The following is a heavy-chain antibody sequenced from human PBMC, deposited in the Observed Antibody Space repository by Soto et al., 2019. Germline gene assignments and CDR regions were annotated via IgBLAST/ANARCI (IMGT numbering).Heavy chain of an antibody. D-gene: IGHD1-1*01. CDR2: IYYSGST. J-gene: IGHJ4*02. V-gene: IGHV4-39*07. CDR1: GGSISSSSYY. Sequence: PSETLSLTCTVSGGSISSSSYYWGWIRQPPGKGLEWIGSIYYSGSTYYNPSLKSRVTISVDTSKNQFSLKLSSVTAADTAVYYCARGNPVPLDYWGQGTLVTVSS. CDR3: ARGNPVPLDY.